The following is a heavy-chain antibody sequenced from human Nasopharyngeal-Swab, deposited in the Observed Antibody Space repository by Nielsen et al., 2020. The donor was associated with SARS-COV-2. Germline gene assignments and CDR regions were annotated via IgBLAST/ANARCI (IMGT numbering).Heavy chain of an antibody. J-gene: IGHJ6*02. CDR2: ISSSSSTI. V-gene: IGHV3-48*02. CDR3: ARDAGGAWIQLWTDYYYYGMDV. Sequence: GESLKISCAASGFTFSSYSMNWVREAQGKGLEWVSYISSSSSTIYYADSVKGRFTISRDNAKNSLYLQMNSLRDEDTAVYYCARDAGGAWIQLWTDYYYYGMDVWGQGTTVTVSS. D-gene: IGHD5-18*01. CDR1: GFTFSSYS.